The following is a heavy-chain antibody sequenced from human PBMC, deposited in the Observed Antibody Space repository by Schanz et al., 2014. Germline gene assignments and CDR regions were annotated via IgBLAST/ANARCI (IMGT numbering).Heavy chain of an antibody. CDR3: AKTLFPGGTQTFGN. CDR2: MNESHSTI. D-gene: IGHD2-8*02. J-gene: IGHJ4*02. CDR1: EFTFSTDA. V-gene: IGHV3-23*01. Sequence: DVHLLESGGGLVQPGGSLRLSCAASEFTFSTDAMSWVRQARGKGLEWVSAMNESHSTIYYADSAKGRFTISRDNSKSTLYVEMNSLRVEDTAVYYCAKTLFPGGTQTFGNWGRGTLVTVSS.